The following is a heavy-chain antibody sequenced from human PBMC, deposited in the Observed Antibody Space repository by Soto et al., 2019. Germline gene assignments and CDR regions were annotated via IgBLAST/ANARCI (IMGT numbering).Heavy chain of an antibody. CDR3: AREPAAIRRAFDI. CDR2: IYYSGST. J-gene: IGHJ3*02. V-gene: IGHV4-31*03. Sequence: SETLSLTCTVSGGSISSGGYYWSWIRQHPGKGLEWIGYIYYSGSTYYNPSLKSRVTISVDTSKNQFSLKLSSVTAADTAVYYCAREPAAIRRAFDIWGQGTMVT. CDR1: GGSISSGGYY. D-gene: IGHD2-2*02.